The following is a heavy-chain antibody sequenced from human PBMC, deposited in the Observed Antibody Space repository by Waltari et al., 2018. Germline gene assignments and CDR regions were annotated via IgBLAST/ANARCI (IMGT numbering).Heavy chain of an antibody. V-gene: IGHV3-21*01. CDR1: GFTFSSYS. CDR2: ISSSSSYI. J-gene: IGHJ4*02. D-gene: IGHD6-13*01. CDR3: ARASIATTWVDY. Sequence: LVKPGGSLRLSCAASGFTFSSYSMNWVRQAPGKGLEWVSSISSSSSYIYYADSVKGRFTISRDNAKNSLYLQMNSLRAEDTAVYYCARASIATTWVDYWGQGTLVTVSS.